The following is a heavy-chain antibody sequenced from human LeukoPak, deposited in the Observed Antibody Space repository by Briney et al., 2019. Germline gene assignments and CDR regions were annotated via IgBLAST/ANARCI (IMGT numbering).Heavy chain of an antibody. V-gene: IGHV1-69*06. CDR3: ARDRDGYSSGWYLDY. CDR2: IIPTFGTA. CDR1: GGTFSSYA. J-gene: IGHJ4*02. D-gene: IGHD6-19*01. Sequence: SVTVSCKASGGTFSSYAISWVRQAPGQGLEWMGGIIPTFGTANYAQKFQGRVTITADKSTGTAYMELSSLRSEDTAVYYCARDRDGYSSGWYLDYWGQGTLVTVSS.